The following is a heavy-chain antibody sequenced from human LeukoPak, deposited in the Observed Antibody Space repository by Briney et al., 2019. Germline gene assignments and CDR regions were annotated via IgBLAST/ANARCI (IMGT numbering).Heavy chain of an antibody. CDR2: VNSDGSST. CDR3: AMDRV. Sequence: PGGSLRLSCAASGFAFADYGMSWVRQAPGKGLVWVSRVNSDGSSTTYADSVKGRFTISRDNAKNTLYLQMNSLRPEDTAVYYCAMDRVWGQGTTVTVSS. CDR1: GFAFADYG. V-gene: IGHV3-74*01. D-gene: IGHD3/OR15-3a*01. J-gene: IGHJ6*02.